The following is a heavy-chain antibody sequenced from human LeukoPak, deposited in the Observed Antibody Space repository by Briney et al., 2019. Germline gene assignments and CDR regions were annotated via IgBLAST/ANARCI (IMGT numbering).Heavy chain of an antibody. CDR3: ARDGGLKYYYDSSGYLAYFDY. V-gene: IGHV3-7*01. Sequence: SGGSLRLSCAASGFTFSSYWMNWVRQAPGKGLEWVANIKQDGSEKYYVDSVKGRFTISRDNAKNSLYLQMNSLRAEDTAVYYCARDGGLKYYYDSSGYLAYFDYWGQGTLVTVSS. D-gene: IGHD3-22*01. CDR1: GFTFSSYW. J-gene: IGHJ4*02. CDR2: IKQDGSEK.